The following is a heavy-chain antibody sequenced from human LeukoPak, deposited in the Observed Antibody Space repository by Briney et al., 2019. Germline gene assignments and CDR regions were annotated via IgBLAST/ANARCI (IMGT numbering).Heavy chain of an antibody. Sequence: SETLSLTCTVSGGSISSYYWSWIRQPAGKGLEWIGRIYTSGSTNYNPSLKSRVTMSVDTSKNQFSLKLSSVTAADTAVYYCAREMVGRRPPPDVVYDAFDIWGQGTMVTVSS. D-gene: IGHD2-8*02. CDR2: IYTSGST. J-gene: IGHJ3*02. CDR1: GGSISSYY. CDR3: AREMVGRRPPPDVVYDAFDI. V-gene: IGHV4-4*07.